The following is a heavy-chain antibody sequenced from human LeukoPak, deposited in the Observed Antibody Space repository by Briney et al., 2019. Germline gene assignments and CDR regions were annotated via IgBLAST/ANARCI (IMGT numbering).Heavy chain of an antibody. V-gene: IGHV5-51*01. Sequence: GASLQISCRFSGFDFTRDWIGWVRLMPGKGLEWMGIIFPDDSDTRYSPSFQGQVTLSADKSISTAYLQRSSLKASDTAIYYCARRDPTTVTAFDYWGQGTLVTVSS. J-gene: IGHJ4*02. CDR1: GFDFTRDW. CDR2: IFPDDSDT. CDR3: ARRDPTTVTAFDY. D-gene: IGHD4-17*01.